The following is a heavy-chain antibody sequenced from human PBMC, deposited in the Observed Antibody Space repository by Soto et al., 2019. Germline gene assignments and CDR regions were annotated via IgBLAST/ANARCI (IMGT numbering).Heavy chain of an antibody. Sequence: PGVSLRLSCAASGFTFSSYSMSWVRQAPGKGLEWVSGFRTSGDDGTTYYTDSVKGRFTISRDNSKNTLFLQMDNLRAEDTAIYYCAKKVSSGPGSQYFDYWGQGTLVTVSS. CDR1: GFTFSSYS. D-gene: IGHD3-10*01. CDR3: AKKVSSGPGSQYFDY. J-gene: IGHJ4*02. V-gene: IGHV3-23*01. CDR2: FRTSGDDGTT.